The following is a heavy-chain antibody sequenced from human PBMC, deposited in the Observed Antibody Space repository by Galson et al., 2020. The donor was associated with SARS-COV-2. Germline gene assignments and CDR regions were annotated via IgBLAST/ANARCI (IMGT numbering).Heavy chain of an antibody. J-gene: IGHJ4*02. V-gene: IGHV3-23*01. CDR1: GFTFSRHA. Sequence: GESLKISCAASGFTFSRHAMSWVRQAPGKGLEWVSAIGESGGSTYYTDSVKGRFTISRDNSKNMLFLQMNSLRAEDTALYYCAKDIGPNYYDGSGYPDYWGQGTLVTVSS. CDR3: AKDIGPNYYDGSGYPDY. CDR2: IGESGGST. D-gene: IGHD3-22*01.